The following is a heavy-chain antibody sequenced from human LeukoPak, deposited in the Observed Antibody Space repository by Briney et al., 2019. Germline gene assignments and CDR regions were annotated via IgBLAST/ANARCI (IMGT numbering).Heavy chain of an antibody. V-gene: IGHV3-64*02. Sequence: PGGSLRLSCAASGFRFSYPDMHWVRQAPGKGLEFVSSIGAAGAHTFYADSVKGRFTISRHNFQSTMYLQMDGLRPEDSAVYYCARELGGTKTGGFDIWGQGTVVTVSS. CDR3: ARELGGTKTGGFDI. D-gene: IGHD1-14*01. J-gene: IGHJ3*02. CDR1: GFRFSYPD. CDR2: IGAAGAHT.